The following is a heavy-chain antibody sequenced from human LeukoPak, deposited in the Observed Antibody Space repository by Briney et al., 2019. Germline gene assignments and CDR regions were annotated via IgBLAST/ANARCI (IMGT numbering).Heavy chain of an antibody. CDR2: IYSGGST. D-gene: IGHD3-10*01. CDR3: AKSEGSGSYSFYYYYYMDV. CDR1: EFSVGSNY. V-gene: IGHV3-53*01. J-gene: IGHJ6*03. Sequence: PGGSLRLSCAASEFSVGSNYMTWVRQAPGKGLEWVSLIYSGGSTYYAGSVKGRFTISRDNSKNTLYLQMNSLRAEDTAVYYCAKSEGSGSYSFYYYYYMDVWRKGTTVTISS.